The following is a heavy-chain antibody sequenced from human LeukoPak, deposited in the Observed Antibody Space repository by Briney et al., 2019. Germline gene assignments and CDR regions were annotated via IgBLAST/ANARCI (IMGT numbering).Heavy chain of an antibody. J-gene: IGHJ6*04. V-gene: IGHV5-10-1*01. CDR3: ARVNYDILTGSGGYGMDV. CDR2: IDPSDSYT. Sequence: GESLRISCKGSGYSLTSYWISWVRQMPGKGLEWMGRIDPSDSYTNYSPSFQGHVTISADKSISTAYLQWSSLKASDTAMYYCARVNYDILTGSGGYGMDVWGKGTTVTVSS. D-gene: IGHD3-9*01. CDR1: GYSLTSYW.